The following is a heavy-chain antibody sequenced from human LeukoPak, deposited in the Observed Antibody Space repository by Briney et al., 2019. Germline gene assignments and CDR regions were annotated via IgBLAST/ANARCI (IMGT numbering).Heavy chain of an antibody. CDR1: GGTFSSYT. V-gene: IGHV1-69*02. J-gene: IGHJ3*02. Sequence: SVKVSCKASGGTFSSYTISWVRQAPGQGLEWMGRIIPILGIANYAQKFQGRVTITADESTSTDYMELSSLRSEDTAVYYCASSGITMIPARGGDAFDIWGQGTMVTVSS. CDR2: IIPILGIA. CDR3: ASSGITMIPARGGDAFDI. D-gene: IGHD3-22*01.